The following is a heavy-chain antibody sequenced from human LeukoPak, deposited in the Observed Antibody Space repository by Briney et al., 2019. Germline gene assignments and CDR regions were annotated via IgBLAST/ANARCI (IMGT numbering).Heavy chain of an antibody. D-gene: IGHD2-2*01. CDR2: INPSGGST. Sequence: ASVKVSCKASGYTFTSYYMHWVRQAPGQGLEWMGIINPSGGSTSYAQKFQGRVTITADESTRTAYMKLSSLRSEDTAVYYCARPAAYHLPKEMFLYYWGQGTLVTVSS. V-gene: IGHV1-46*01. CDR1: GYTFTSYY. CDR3: ARPAAYHLPKEMFLYY. J-gene: IGHJ4*02.